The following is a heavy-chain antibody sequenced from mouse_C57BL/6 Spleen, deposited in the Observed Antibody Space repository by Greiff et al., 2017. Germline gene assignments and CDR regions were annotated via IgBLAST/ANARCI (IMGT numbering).Heavy chain of an antibody. CDR2: IRNKANGYTT. CDR3: ARYIEGTGLDY. Sequence: EVMLVESGGGLVHPGGSLSLSCAASGFTFTDYYMSWVRQPPGKALEWLGFIRNKANGYTTEYSASVKGRFTISRDNSQSILYLQMNALRAEDSATYYCARYIEGTGLDYWGQGTTLTVSS. D-gene: IGHD3-1*01. CDR1: GFTFTDYY. V-gene: IGHV7-3*01. J-gene: IGHJ2*01.